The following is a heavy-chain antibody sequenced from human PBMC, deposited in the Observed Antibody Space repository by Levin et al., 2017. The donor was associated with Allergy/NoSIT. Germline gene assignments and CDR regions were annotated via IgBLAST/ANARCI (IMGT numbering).Heavy chain of an antibody. Sequence: AGGSLRLSCAASGFTFDDYAMHWVRQAPGKGLEWVSGISWNSGSIGYADSVKGRFTISRDNAKNSLYLQMNSLRTEDTALYYCARDNIGLADAFDIWGQGTMVIVSS. V-gene: IGHV3-9*01. CDR1: GFTFDDYA. CDR2: ISWNSGSI. D-gene: IGHD3-10*01. J-gene: IGHJ3*02. CDR3: ARDNIGLADAFDI.